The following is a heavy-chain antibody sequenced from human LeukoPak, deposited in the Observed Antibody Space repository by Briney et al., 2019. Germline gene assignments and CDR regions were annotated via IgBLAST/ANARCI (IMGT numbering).Heavy chain of an antibody. J-gene: IGHJ4*02. V-gene: IGHV1-8*01. D-gene: IGHD3-22*01. CDR1: GYTFTSYD. Sequence: GASVKVSCKASGYTFTSYDINWVRQATGQGLEWMGWMNPNSGNTGYAQKFQGRVTMTRNTSISTAYMELSSLRSEDTAVYYCARGVEYYYDSSGYYYVYWGQGTLVTVSS. CDR3: ARGVEYYYDSSGYYYVY. CDR2: MNPNSGNT.